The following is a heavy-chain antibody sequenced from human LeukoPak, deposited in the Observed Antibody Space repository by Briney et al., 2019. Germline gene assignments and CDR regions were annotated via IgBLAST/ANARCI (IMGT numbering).Heavy chain of an antibody. Sequence: SETLSLTCTVSGGSISSSSYYWGWIRQPPGKGLEWIGSIYYSGNTYYNPSLKSRVTISVDTSKNQFSLKLSSVTAADTAVYYCARGPPDFYNSGSYYNGYNWFDSWGQGTLVTVSS. D-gene: IGHD3-10*01. J-gene: IGHJ5*01. CDR1: GGSISSSSYY. V-gene: IGHV4-39*01. CDR2: IYYSGNT. CDR3: ARGPPDFYNSGSYYNGYNWFDS.